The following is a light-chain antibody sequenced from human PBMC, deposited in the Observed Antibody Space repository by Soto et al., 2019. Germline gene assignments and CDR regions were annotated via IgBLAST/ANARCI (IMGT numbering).Light chain of an antibody. CDR2: GAS. V-gene: IGKV3-20*01. CDR3: QQYGSSYFT. J-gene: IGKJ4*01. CDR1: QSISNTY. Sequence: EIVLTQSPGTLSLFPGERATLSCRTSQSISNTYLAWYQQKPGQPHRLLIYGASNRATDIPDRFSGSGSGTDFTLTISRLEPEDFVVYYCQQYGSSYFTFGGGTKVEIK.